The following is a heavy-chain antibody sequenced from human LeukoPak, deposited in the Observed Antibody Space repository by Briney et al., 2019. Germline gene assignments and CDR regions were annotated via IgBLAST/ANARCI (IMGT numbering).Heavy chain of an antibody. CDR3: VRDRGTYRPIDY. CDR2: ISYTGTYI. Sequence: GGSLRLSCAASGFTFSSYGMHWVRQAPGKGLEWVSSISYTGTYIYYADSVKGRFTISRDNAQNSLYLQMNSLRAEDTAIYYCVRDRGTYRPIDYWGQGTLVTVSS. V-gene: IGHV3-21*04. J-gene: IGHJ4*02. CDR1: GFTFSSYG. D-gene: IGHD1-26*01.